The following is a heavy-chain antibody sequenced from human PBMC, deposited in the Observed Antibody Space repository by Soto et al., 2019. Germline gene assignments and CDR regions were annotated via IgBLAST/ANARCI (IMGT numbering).Heavy chain of an antibody. J-gene: IGHJ4*01. V-gene: IGHV3-7*04. Sequence: EVQVVESGGGLVQPGGSLRLSCAASGFTFSSYWMSWVRQAPGKGLEWVANIKQDGSEKYYVDSVKGRFTISRDNAKNSLYLQMNSLRAEDTAVYYCARRDGYNSLDFDYWGQGTLVTVSS. CDR3: ARRDGYNSLDFDY. D-gene: IGHD5-12*01. CDR1: GFTFSSYW. CDR2: IKQDGSEK.